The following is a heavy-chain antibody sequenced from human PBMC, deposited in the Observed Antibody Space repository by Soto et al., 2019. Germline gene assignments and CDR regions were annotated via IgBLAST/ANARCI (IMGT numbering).Heavy chain of an antibody. V-gene: IGHV3-48*02. Sequence: PGWSLRLSCAASVFTFSSYSMNWVRQAPGKGLEWVSYISSSSSTIYYADSVKGRFTISRDNAKNSLYLQMNSLRDEDTAVYYCARAATPKGYYGMDVWGQGTTVTVSS. CDR3: ARAATPKGYYGMDV. CDR1: VFTFSSYS. CDR2: ISSSSSTI. J-gene: IGHJ6*02. D-gene: IGHD6-25*01.